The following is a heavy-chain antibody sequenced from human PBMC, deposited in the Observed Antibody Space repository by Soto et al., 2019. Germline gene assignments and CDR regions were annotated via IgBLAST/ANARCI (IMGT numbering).Heavy chain of an antibody. J-gene: IGHJ6*03. CDR3: ARISREPFITMVRGVITPSSCMDV. CDR1: GGTFSSYA. CDR2: IIPIFGTA. Sequence: SVKVSCKASGGTFSSYAISWVRQAPGQGLEWMGGIIPIFGTANYAQKFQGRVTITADESTSTAYMELSSLRSEDTAVYYCARISREPFITMVRGVITPSSCMDVWGKGTTVTVSS. V-gene: IGHV1-69*13. D-gene: IGHD3-10*01.